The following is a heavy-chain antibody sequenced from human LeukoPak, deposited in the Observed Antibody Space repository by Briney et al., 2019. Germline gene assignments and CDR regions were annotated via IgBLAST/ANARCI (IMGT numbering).Heavy chain of an antibody. CDR3: ARSDLGTITAGPCNY. V-gene: IGHV1-18*01. J-gene: IGHJ4*02. Sequence: ASVTVSCTASGYTFTNYGITWVRQAPGQGLEWMGWISGYQGSTKYAQTFQGRVTTTIDTSTSTAYMDVRSLRSDDTAIYFCARSDLGTITAGPCNYWGQGTLVAVSS. D-gene: IGHD5-24*01. CDR1: GYTFTNYG. CDR2: ISGYQGST.